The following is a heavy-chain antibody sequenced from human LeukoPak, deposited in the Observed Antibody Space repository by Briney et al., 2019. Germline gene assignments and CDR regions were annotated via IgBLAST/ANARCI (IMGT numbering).Heavy chain of an antibody. CDR1: GFTFSTYA. V-gene: IGHV3-23*01. CDR3: ARDTHLSYAAGFDC. CDR2: ISAGGGTT. J-gene: IGHJ4*02. Sequence: PGGSLRLSCAASGFTFSTYAMAWVRQAPGKGLEWVSAISAGGGTTYYADSVKGRFTISKDNAKNSLYLQMTSLRAEDTALYYCARDTHLSYAAGFDCWGQGTLVTVSS. D-gene: IGHD3-10*01.